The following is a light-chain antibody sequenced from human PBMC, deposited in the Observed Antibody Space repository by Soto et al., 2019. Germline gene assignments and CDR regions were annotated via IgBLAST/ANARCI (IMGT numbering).Light chain of an antibody. J-gene: IGLJ2*01. V-gene: IGLV2-14*01. CDR1: SSDVGGYNY. Sequence: QSALTQPASVSGSRGQSITISCTGTSSDVGGYNYVSWYQQHPGKAPKLMIYDVSNRPSGVSNRFSGSKSGNTASLTISGLQDEDEADYYCSSYTSSSTLMVFGGGTKLTVL. CDR2: DVS. CDR3: SSYTSSSTLMV.